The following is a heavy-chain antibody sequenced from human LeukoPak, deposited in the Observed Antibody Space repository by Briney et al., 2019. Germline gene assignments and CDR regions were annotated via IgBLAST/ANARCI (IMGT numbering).Heavy chain of an antibody. CDR1: GFTFDDYA. J-gene: IGHJ5*02. V-gene: IGHV3-43D*03. CDR2: ISWDGGST. D-gene: IGHD6-13*01. Sequence: GGSLRLSCAASGFTFDDYAMHWVRQAPGKGLEWVSLISWDGGSTYYADSVKGRFTISRDNSKNSLYLQMNSLRAEDTALYYCAKDAMEYSSSRYEWNWFDPWGQGTLVTVSS. CDR3: AKDAMEYSSSRYEWNWFDP.